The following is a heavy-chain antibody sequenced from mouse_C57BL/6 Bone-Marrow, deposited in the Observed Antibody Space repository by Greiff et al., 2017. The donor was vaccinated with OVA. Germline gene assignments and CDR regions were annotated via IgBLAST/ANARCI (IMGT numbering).Heavy chain of an antibody. V-gene: IGHV1-61*01. CDR3: ACGMGYWAMDY. Sequence: QVQLQQSGAELVRPGSSVKLSCKASGYTFTSYWMDWVKQRPGQGLEWIGNIYPSDSETHYNQKFKDKATLTVDNSSSTAYMPLSSLTSEDSAVDNYACGMGYWAMDYWGQGTSVTVSS. D-gene: IGHD2-3*01. CDR1: GYTFTSYW. J-gene: IGHJ4*01. CDR2: IYPSDSET.